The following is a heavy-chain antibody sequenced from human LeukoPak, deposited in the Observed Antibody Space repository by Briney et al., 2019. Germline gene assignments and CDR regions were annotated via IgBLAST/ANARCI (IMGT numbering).Heavy chain of an antibody. V-gene: IGHV4-34*01. Sequence: SETLSLTCAVYGGSFSGYYWSWIRQPPGKGLEWIGEINHSGSTNYNPSLKSRVTISVDTSKNQFSLKLSSVTAADTAVYYCARPLADSGGWQTPGDGAFDIWGQGTMVTVSS. J-gene: IGHJ3*02. CDR3: ARPLADSGGWQTPGDGAFDI. CDR2: INHSGST. CDR1: GGSFSGYY. D-gene: IGHD6-19*01.